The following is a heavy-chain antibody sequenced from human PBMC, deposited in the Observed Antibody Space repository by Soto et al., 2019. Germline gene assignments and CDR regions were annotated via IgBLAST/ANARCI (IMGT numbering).Heavy chain of an antibody. Sequence: PSENPSLTCTVSGGSISSYYWSWIRQPPGKGLEWIGYIYYSGSTNYNPSLKSRVTISVDTSKNQFSLKLCSVTAADTAVYYCARGITMVRGAQYYYYGMDVWGQGTTVSVSS. CDR2: IYYSGST. CDR3: ARGITMVRGAQYYYYGMDV. D-gene: IGHD3-10*01. V-gene: IGHV4-59*01. J-gene: IGHJ6*02. CDR1: GGSISSYY.